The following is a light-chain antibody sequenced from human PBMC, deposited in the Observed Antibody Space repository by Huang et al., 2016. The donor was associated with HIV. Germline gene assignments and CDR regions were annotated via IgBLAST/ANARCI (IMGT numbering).Light chain of an antibody. Sequence: DIQMTQSPSSLSASVGDRVTITCQARQDISNYLNWDQQKPGKGPKLLIYDASNLETGVPSSFSRSGSGTDFAFTISSLQPEDIATYYCQQYGDLPYTFGQGTKLEI. J-gene: IGKJ2*01. V-gene: IGKV1-33*01. CDR3: QQYGDLPYT. CDR1: QDISNY. CDR2: DAS.